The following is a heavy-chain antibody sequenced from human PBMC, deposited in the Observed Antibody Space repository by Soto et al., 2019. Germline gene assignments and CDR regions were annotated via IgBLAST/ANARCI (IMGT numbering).Heavy chain of an antibody. V-gene: IGHV4-39*01. CDR2: IFHTGAT. Sequence: SETLCLTCTVSGDSISSSSVYWGWIRQPPGKGLEWIGHIFHTGATYQNPTLKSRLRMSVDTSKNQFSLNLSSVTATDTAVYYCARRRIVPTTNFDYWGQGSLVTVSS. D-gene: IGHD1-26*01. CDR3: ARRRIVPTTNFDY. J-gene: IGHJ4*02. CDR1: GDSISSSSVY.